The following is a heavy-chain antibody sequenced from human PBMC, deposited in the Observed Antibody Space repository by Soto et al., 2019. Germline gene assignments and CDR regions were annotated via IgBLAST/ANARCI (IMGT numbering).Heavy chain of an antibody. CDR1: GGTFSSYA. D-gene: IGHD3-22*01. CDR3: ARGRGGMIVVGLDY. Sequence: EQLVQSGAEVKKPGSSVKVSCKASGGTFSSYAISWVRQAPGQGLEWMGGIIPIFGTANYEQKFQGRVTITADESTSTAYMELSSLRSKDAAVYYCARGRGGMIVVGLDYWGQGTLVTVSS. V-gene: IGHV1-69*01. J-gene: IGHJ4*02. CDR2: IIPIFGTA.